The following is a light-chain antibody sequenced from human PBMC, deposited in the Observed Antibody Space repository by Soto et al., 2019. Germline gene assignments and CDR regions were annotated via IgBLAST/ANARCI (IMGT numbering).Light chain of an antibody. J-gene: IGLJ1*01. CDR3: CSYVGTSTYV. CDR2: EGI. V-gene: IGLV2-23*01. CDR1: SSDVGSYNL. Sequence: QSALTQPASVSGSPGQSITISCTGTSSDVGSYNLVSWYQQHPDKAPKVIIYEGIKRPSGVSNRFSGSKSGNTASLTISGLQAEDEADYYCCSYVGTSTYVFGTGTKVTVL.